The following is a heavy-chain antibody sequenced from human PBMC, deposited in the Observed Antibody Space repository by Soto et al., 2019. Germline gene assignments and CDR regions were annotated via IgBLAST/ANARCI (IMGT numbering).Heavy chain of an antibody. V-gene: IGHV3-33*01. CDR3: ARDPGDYVFWSGYSHGYYYGMDV. J-gene: IGHJ6*02. CDR2: IWYDGSNK. Sequence: PGESLKISCAASGFTFSSYGMHWVSQAPGKGLEWVGVIWYDGSNKYYADSVKGRCTISRDDSKNTLYLQMNSLRAEDTAVYYCARDPGDYVFWSGYSHGYYYGMDVWGQGTTVTVSS. D-gene: IGHD3-3*01. CDR1: GFTFSSYG.